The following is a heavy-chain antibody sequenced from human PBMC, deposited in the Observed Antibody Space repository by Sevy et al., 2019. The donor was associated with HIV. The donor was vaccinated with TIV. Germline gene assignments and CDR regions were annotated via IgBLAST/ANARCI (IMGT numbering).Heavy chain of an antibody. D-gene: IGHD2-15*01. CDR2: IGGSGRYT. J-gene: IGHJ6*02. V-gene: IGHV3-23*01. CDR1: GFTFSTYA. CDR3: AKGYCRGGTCPRDYYYYGMDV. Sequence: GGSLRLSCAPSGFTFSTYAMNWVRQAPGKGLEWVSSIGGSGRYTYYADSVEGRFTISRDKSKNMLYLQMNSLRVADTAVYYCAKGYCRGGTCPRDYYYYGMDVWGQGTTVTVSS.